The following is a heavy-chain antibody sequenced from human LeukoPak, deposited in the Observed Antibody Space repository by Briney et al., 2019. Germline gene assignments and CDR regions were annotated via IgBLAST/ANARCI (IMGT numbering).Heavy chain of an antibody. CDR3: ARPDCSGGSCYYTVFDY. CDR1: GYTFTSYA. Sequence: ASVKVSCKASGYTFTSYAMHWVRQAPGQRLEWMGWINAGNGNKKYSQKFQGRVTITRDTSASTAYMELSSLRSEDTAVYYCARPDCSGGSCYYTVFDYWGQGTLVTVSS. CDR2: INAGNGNK. J-gene: IGHJ4*02. V-gene: IGHV1-3*01. D-gene: IGHD2-15*01.